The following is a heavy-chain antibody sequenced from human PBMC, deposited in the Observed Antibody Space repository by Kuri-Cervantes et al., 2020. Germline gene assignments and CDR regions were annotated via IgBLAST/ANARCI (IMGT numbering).Heavy chain of an antibody. CDR1: GITFDDYT. J-gene: IGHJ4*02. CDR2: ISWDGGST. CDR3: AKYSTRDGYNYAFYVY. D-gene: IGHD5-24*01. Sequence: GASLKISCAASGITFDDYTMHWVRQAPGKGLEWVSLISWDGGSTYYADSVKGRFTISGDNSKNSLYLQMNSLRAEDTALYYCAKYSTRDGYNYAFYVYWGQGTLVTVSS. V-gene: IGHV3-43D*04.